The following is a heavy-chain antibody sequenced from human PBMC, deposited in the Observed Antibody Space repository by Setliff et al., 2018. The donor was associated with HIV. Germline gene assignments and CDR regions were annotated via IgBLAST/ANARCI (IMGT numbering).Heavy chain of an antibody. J-gene: IGHJ4*02. CDR1: GYTFSDYY. V-gene: IGHV1-69*13. CDR2: IIPIFGTS. D-gene: IGHD6-6*01. Sequence: GASVKVSCKASGYTFSDYYLHWVRQAPGQGLEWMGGIIPIFGTSNYARKFQGRVTLNADGSTSTVYMELNSLTSEDTAIYYCARDHIAARSVDYWGQGTLVTVSS. CDR3: ARDHIAARSVDY.